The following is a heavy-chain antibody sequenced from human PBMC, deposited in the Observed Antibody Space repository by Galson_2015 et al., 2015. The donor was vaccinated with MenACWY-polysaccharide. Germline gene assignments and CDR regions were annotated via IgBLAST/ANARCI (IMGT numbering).Heavy chain of an antibody. J-gene: IGHJ4*02. V-gene: IGHV1-18*01. CDR3: ARDYKDTYYYDIDFDY. CDR2: ISAYNGNT. CDR1: GYTFTSYG. Sequence: SVKVSCKASGYTFTSYGISWVRQAPGQGLEWMGWISAYNGNTNYAQKLQGRVTMTTDTSTSTAYMELRSLRSDGTAVYYCARDYKDTYYYDIDFDYWGQGTLVTVSS. D-gene: IGHD3-22*01.